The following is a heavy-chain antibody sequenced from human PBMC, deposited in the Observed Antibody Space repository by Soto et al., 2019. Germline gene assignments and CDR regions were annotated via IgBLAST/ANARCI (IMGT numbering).Heavy chain of an antibody. J-gene: IGHJ6*02. CDR1: GFTFSSYA. CDR2: ISGSGDRT. CDR3: ASGRGRSFYYGMDV. Sequence: EVQLLESGGGLVQPGGSLRLSCAASGFTFSSYAITWVRQAPGKGLEWVSVISGSGDRTYYADSVKGRFTISRDNSKNTLYLQMNSLRAEDTAVYYCASGRGRSFYYGMDVWGQGTTVTVSS. D-gene: IGHD1-26*01. V-gene: IGHV3-23*01.